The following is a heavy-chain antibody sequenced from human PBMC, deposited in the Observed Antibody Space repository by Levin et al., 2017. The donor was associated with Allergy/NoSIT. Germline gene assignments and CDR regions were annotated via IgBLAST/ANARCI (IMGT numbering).Heavy chain of an antibody. Sequence: GGSLRLSCAASGFTFSSYAMSWVRQAPGKGLEWVSAISGSGGSTYYADSVKGRFTISRDNSKNTLYLQMNSLRAEDTAVYYCANHGGRPLGYCSGGSCSKAFDIWGQGTMVTVSS. D-gene: IGHD2-15*01. CDR3: ANHGGRPLGYCSGGSCSKAFDI. J-gene: IGHJ3*02. V-gene: IGHV3-23*01. CDR1: GFTFSSYA. CDR2: ISGSGGST.